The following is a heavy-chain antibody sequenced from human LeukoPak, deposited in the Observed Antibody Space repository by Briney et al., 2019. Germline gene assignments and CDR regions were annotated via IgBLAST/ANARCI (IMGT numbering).Heavy chain of an antibody. V-gene: IGHV1-2*02. CDR1: GYTFTGYY. J-gene: IGHJ4*02. CDR3: ARAPDIVVVVAESTFDY. CDR2: INPNSGGT. Sequence: ASVKVSCKASGYTFTGYYMHWVRQAPGQGLEWMGWINPNSGGTNYAQKFQGRVTMTRDTSISTAYMELSRLRSDDTAVYYCARAPDIVVVVAESTFDYWGQGTLVTVSS. D-gene: IGHD2-15*01.